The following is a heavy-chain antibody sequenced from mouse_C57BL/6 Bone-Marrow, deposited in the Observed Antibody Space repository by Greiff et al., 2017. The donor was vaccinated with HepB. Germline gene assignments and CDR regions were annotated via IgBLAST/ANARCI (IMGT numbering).Heavy chain of an antibody. D-gene: IGHD3-3*01. CDR2: IHPNSGST. Sequence: QVQLQQPGAELVKPGASVKLSCKASGYTFTSYWMHWVKQRPGQGLEWIGMIHPNSGSTNYNEKFKSKATLTVDKSYSTAYMQLSSLTSEYSAVYYCARGDRGFAYWGQGTLVTVSA. CDR3: ARGDRGFAY. V-gene: IGHV1-64*01. CDR1: GYTFTSYW. J-gene: IGHJ3*01.